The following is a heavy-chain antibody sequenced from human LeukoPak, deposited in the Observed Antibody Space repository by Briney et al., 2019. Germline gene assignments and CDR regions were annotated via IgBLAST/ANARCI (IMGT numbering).Heavy chain of an antibody. CDR1: GFTFDDYA. Sequence: PGGSLRLSCAASGFTFDDYAMHWVRQAPGKGLEWVSGISWNSGSIGYADSVKGRFTISRDNAKNSLYLQMNSLRAEDTALYYCARDKVVGATYFDYWGQGTLVTVSS. CDR3: ARDKVVGATYFDY. J-gene: IGHJ4*02. CDR2: ISWNSGSI. D-gene: IGHD1-26*01. V-gene: IGHV3-9*01.